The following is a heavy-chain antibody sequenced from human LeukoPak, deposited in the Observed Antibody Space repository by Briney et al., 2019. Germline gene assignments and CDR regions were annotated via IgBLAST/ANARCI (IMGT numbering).Heavy chain of an antibody. J-gene: IGHJ4*02. D-gene: IGHD3-22*01. CDR2: ISYDGSNK. CDR1: GFTFSTYG. V-gene: IGHV3-30*18. Sequence: GGSLRLSCAASGFTFSTYGMHWVRQAPGKGLEWVAVISYDGSNKYYADSVKGRFTISRDNSKNTLYLQMNSLRAEDTAVYYCAKDPMSSGYPDYYFGYWGQGTLVTVSS. CDR3: AKDPMSSGYPDYYFGY.